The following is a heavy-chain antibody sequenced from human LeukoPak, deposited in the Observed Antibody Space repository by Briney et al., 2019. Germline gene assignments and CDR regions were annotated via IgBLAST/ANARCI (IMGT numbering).Heavy chain of an antibody. CDR1: GGSVSGYY. CDR2: IYDSGTT. J-gene: IGHJ2*01. V-gene: IGHV4-59*08. Sequence: SETLTLSCTVSGGSVSGYYWTWIRQPPGKGLEWIGYIYDSGTTNYNPSLKSRLTMSEDTSKNQFSLKLSSVTATDTAVYYCARRRELLRSNWYFEIWGRGTLVTVSS. CDR3: ARRRELLRSNWYFEI. D-gene: IGHD1-26*01.